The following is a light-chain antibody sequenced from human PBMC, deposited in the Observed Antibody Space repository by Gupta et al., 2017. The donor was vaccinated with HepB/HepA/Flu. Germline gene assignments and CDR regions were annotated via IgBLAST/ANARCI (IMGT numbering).Light chain of an antibody. J-gene: IGKJ3*01. CDR1: QGISSY. CDR3: QQLNSYPPFT. CDR2: AAS. V-gene: IGKV1-9*01. Sequence: DIQLTQSPSFLSASVGDRVTITCRASQGISSYLAWYQQKPGKAPKLLIYAASTLQSGVPSRFSGSGSGKEFTLTISSRQPEDFATYYCQQLNSYPPFTFGHGTKVDIK.